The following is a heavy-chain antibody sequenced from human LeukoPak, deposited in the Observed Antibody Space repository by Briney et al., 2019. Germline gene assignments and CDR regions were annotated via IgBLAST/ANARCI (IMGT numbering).Heavy chain of an antibody. CDR3: ARGMGGSQMATIGIDY. J-gene: IGHJ4*02. V-gene: IGHV1-46*01. Sequence: ASVKVSCKASGYSFINHFTHWVRQAPGQGLEWMGIINPSSGNTDYAQKFQGRVTMTRGMSTSTVYMELSSLRSDDTAVYYCARGMGGSQMATIGIDYWGQGTLVTVSS. D-gene: IGHD5-24*01. CDR2: INPSSGNT. CDR1: GYSFINHF.